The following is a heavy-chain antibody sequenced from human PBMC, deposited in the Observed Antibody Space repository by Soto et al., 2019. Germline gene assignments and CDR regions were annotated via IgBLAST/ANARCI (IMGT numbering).Heavy chain of an antibody. CDR2: MYQSGST. J-gene: IGHJ3*02. D-gene: IGHD2-15*01. CDR3: ARECSGGSCPTDAFDI. V-gene: IGHV4-30-2*01. Sequence: SETLSLTCAVSGGSISSGGYSWSWIRQPPGKGLEWIGYMYQSGSTYYNLSLKSRVTISVDRSKNQFSLKLSSVTAADTAVYYCARECSGGSCPTDAFDIWGQGTMVTVSS. CDR1: GGSISSGGYS.